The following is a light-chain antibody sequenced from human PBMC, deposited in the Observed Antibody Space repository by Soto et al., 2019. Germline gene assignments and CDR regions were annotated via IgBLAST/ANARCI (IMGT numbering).Light chain of an antibody. CDR3: QQYDDLPFT. CDR2: EAS. V-gene: IGKV1-33*01. CDR1: QDISNY. J-gene: IGKJ3*01. Sequence: DIQMTHSPSSLSESVGDRVSITCQASQDISNYLNWYQQKPGKAPKLLIYEASNLETGVPSRFSGSGSGTDFTFTISSLQPEDTATYYCQQYDDLPFTFGPGTKVDI.